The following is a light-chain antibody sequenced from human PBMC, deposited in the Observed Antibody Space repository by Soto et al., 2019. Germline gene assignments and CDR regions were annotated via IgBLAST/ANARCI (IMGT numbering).Light chain of an antibody. CDR3: QQRSNWPPWFT. CDR2: DAS. J-gene: IGKJ3*01. V-gene: IGKV3-11*01. Sequence: EIVLTQSPATLSLSPGERATLSCRASQRVSSYLAWYQQKPGQAPRLLIYDASNRATGIPARFSGSGSGTDFTLTISSLEPEDFAVYYCQQRSNWPPWFTFGPGTKVDIK. CDR1: QRVSSY.